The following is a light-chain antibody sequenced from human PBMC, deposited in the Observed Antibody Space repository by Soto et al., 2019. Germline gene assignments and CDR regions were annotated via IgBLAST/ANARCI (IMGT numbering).Light chain of an antibody. CDR1: SSNIGSNY. V-gene: IGLV1-47*02. Sequence: QSVLTQPPSASGTTGQRVTISCSGSSSNIGSNYVYWYQQLPGTAPKVLIYSDNQRPSGVPDRLSGSKSGTSASLAISGRRSEDEADYYCAAWYDSRRGRVVFGGGTKLTVL. CDR2: SDN. J-gene: IGLJ2*01. CDR3: AAWYDSRRGRVV.